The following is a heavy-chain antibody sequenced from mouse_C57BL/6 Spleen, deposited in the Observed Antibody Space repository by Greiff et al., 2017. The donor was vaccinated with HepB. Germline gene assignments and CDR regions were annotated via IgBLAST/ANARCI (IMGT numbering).Heavy chain of an antibody. CDR3: AREELGLFAY. D-gene: IGHD3-3*01. CDR1: GFTFSSYA. V-gene: IGHV5-4*01. J-gene: IGHJ3*01. Sequence: EVQGVESGGGLVKPGGSLKLSCAASGFTFSSYAMSWVRQTPEKRLEWVATISDGGSYTYYPDNVKGRFTISRDNAKNNRYLQMSHLKSEDTAMYYCAREELGLFAYWGQGTLVTVSA. CDR2: ISDGGSYT.